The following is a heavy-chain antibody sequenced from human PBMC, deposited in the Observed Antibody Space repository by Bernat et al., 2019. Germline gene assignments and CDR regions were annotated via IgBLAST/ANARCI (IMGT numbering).Heavy chain of an antibody. Sequence: QVHLVESGGGVVQPGRSLRPSCAASGFTFSSYAMHWVRQAPGKGLEWVAVISYDGSNKYYADSVKGRFPISRDNSKNTLYLQMNSLRAEDTAVYCCARKRGVDTAMVELFYYYYGMDVWDQGTTVTVSS. CDR3: ARKRGVDTAMVELFYYYYGMDV. D-gene: IGHD5-18*01. CDR2: ISYDGSNK. CDR1: GFTFSSYA. V-gene: IGHV3-30-3*01. J-gene: IGHJ6*02.